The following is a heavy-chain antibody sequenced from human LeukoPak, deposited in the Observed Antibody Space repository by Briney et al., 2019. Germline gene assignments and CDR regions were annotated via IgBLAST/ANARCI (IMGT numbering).Heavy chain of an antibody. CDR2: INDRGRT. CDR3: ARDPTTVVTLPYYFDF. V-gene: IGHV4-34*01. Sequence: SETLSLTCAVHGGSFTGHHWNWIRQSPEKGLEWIGEINDRGRTNYNPSLKSRVTISVDTSSKQFSLRLSSVTAADTAVYYSARDPTTVVTLPYYFDFWGQGTLVTVSS. D-gene: IGHD4-23*01. J-gene: IGHJ4*02. CDR1: GGSFTGHH.